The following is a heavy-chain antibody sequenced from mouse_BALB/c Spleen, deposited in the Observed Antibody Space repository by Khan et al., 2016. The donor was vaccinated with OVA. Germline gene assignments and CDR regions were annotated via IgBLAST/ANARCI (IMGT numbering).Heavy chain of an antibody. CDR3: AKKIATVDYYAMDY. D-gene: IGHD1-1*01. J-gene: IGHJ4*01. V-gene: IGHV2-5*01. CDR2: IWRGGST. Sequence: VQLVESGPGLVQPSQSLSITCTVSGFSLTSYGVHWVRQSPGKGLEWLGVIWRGGSTDYNAAFMSRLSITKDNSKSQVFFKMNSLQADDTAIYYGAKKIATVDYYAMDYWGQGTSVTVSS. CDR1: GFSLTSYG.